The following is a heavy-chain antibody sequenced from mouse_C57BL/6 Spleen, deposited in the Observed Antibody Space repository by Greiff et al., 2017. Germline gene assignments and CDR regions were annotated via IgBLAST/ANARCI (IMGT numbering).Heavy chain of an antibody. Sequence: VQVVEPGPGLVAPSQSLSITCTASGFSLTSYGVSWVRQRPGQGLEWLGVICGNGSTNYHSANISRLSISKDNSKSQVFLKLTSLQTDDTATYYWGKQDRRYDFDYWGQGTTLTVSS. D-gene: IGHD2-10*02. CDR1: GFSLTSYG. J-gene: IGHJ2*01. CDR3: GKQDRRYDFDY. V-gene: IGHV2-3*01. CDR2: ICGNGST.